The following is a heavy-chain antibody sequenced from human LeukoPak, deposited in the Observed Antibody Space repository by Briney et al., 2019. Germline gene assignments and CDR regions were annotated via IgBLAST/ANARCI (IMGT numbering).Heavy chain of an antibody. J-gene: IGHJ4*02. D-gene: IGHD3-10*01. CDR3: ARNNADGEGRFSY. V-gene: IGHV1-58*02. Sequence: ASVKVSCKASGFTFTSSAMQWVRQARGQRLEWIGWIVVGSGNTNYAQKFQERVTITRDMSTSTAYMELSSLRSEDTAVYYCARNNADGEGRFSYWGQGTLVTVSS. CDR1: GFTFTSSA. CDR2: IVVGSGNT.